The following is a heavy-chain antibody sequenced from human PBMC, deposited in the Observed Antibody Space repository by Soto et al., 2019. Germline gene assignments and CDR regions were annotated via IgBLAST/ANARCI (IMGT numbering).Heavy chain of an antibody. Sequence: ASVKVSCKASGYTFTSYDINWVRQATGQGLEWMGWMNPNSGNTGYAQKFQGRVTMTRDTSTSTVYMELSSLRSEDTAVYYCARDTRAGFLEWLVWGQGTTVTVSS. D-gene: IGHD3-3*01. CDR3: ARDTRAGFLEWLV. J-gene: IGHJ6*02. CDR1: GYTFTSYD. V-gene: IGHV1-8*01. CDR2: MNPNSGNT.